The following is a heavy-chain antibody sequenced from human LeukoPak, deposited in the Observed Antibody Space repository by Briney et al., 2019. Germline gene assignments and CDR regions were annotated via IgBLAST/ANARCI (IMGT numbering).Heavy chain of an antibody. V-gene: IGHV4-59*01. CDR2: IYYSGSN. D-gene: IGHD5-18*01. Sequence: SETLSLTCTVSGGSISSYSWSWVRQPPGKGLEWIGYIYYSGSNNYNPSLKSRVNISVDTSNTHFSLKLSSVTASDTAVYYCARVGYIFGYSENYYYGMDVGGQGTTVTVSS. CDR3: ARVGYIFGYSENYYYGMDV. CDR1: GGSISSYS. J-gene: IGHJ6*02.